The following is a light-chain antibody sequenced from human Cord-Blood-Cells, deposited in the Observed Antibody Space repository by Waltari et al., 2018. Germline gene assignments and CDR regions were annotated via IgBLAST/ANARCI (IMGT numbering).Light chain of an antibody. CDR1: SSDVGGYNY. CDR2: DIS. CDR3: SSYTSSSTWV. V-gene: IGLV2-14*03. J-gene: IGLJ3*02. Sequence: QSALTQPASVSGSPGQSITLSCTGTSSDVGGYNYVSWYQQNPGKAPKLMIYDISNRPSGVSNRFSCSKSGNTASLTISWLQAEDEADYYCSSYTSSSTWVFGGGTKLTVL.